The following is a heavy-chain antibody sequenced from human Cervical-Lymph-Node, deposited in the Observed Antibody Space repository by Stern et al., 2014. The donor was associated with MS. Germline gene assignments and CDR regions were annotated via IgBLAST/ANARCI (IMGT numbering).Heavy chain of an antibody. J-gene: IGHJ4*02. CDR3: ARHDYGDLYFFDY. CDR1: GFTFGDHA. CDR2: ISYDGSTK. V-gene: IGHV3-30*04. D-gene: IGHD4-17*01. Sequence: QVQLVQSGGGVVQPGRSLRLSCAASGFTFGDHALHWVRQAPGKGLEWVAVISYDGSTKYYTDSVRGRFTISRDEFKNTLYLQMNSLKAEDTAVYFCARHDYGDLYFFDYWGQGTLVTVSS.